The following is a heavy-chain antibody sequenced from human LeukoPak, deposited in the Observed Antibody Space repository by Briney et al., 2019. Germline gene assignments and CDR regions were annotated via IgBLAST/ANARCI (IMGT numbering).Heavy chain of an antibody. CDR1: GDSVSSNSAA. V-gene: IGHV6-1*01. Sequence: SQTLSLTCAISGDSVSSNSAAWNWIRQSPSRGLEWLGRTYYRSRWYNDYAVSLKSRITIIPDTPKNQFSLQLNPVILEDTAVYFCARELRRIFDYWDQGSLVTVS. J-gene: IGHJ4*02. CDR3: ARELRRIFDY. CDR2: TYYRSRWYN.